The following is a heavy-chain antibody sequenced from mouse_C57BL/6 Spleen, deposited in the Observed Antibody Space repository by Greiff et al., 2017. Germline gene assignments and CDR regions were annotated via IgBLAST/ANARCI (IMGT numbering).Heavy chain of an antibody. V-gene: IGHV10-1*01. J-gene: IGHJ1*03. CDR1: GFSFNTYA. CDR2: IRSKSNNYAT. D-gene: IGHD1-1*01. Sequence: EVQLVESGGGLVQPKGSLKLSCAASGFSFNTYAMNWVRQAPGKGLEWVARIRSKSNNYATYYADSVKDRFTISRDDSESMLYLQMNNLKTEDTAMYYCVRDGSSYGYFDVWGTGTTVTVSS. CDR3: VRDGSSYGYFDV.